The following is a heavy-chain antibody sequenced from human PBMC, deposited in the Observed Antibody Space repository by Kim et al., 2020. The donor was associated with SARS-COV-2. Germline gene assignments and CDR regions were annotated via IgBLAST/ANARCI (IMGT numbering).Heavy chain of an antibody. V-gene: IGHV6-1*01. J-gene: IGHJ4*02. Sequence: SQTLSLTCAIFGDSVSSNSAVWNWIRQSPSIGLEWLGRTYYRSKWYIDYAVSVNGRITINPDTSQNQFSLQLNSVTPDYTAVYFCARDAPGSYYFDYLDQGTLVTVS. D-gene: IGHD3-10*01. CDR1: GDSVSSNSAV. CDR2: TYYRSKWYI. CDR3: ARDAPGSYYFDY.